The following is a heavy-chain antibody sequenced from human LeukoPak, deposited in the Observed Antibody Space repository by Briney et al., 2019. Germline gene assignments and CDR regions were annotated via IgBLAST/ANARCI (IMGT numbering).Heavy chain of an antibody. D-gene: IGHD3-10*01. J-gene: IGHJ6*02. V-gene: IGHV4-59*12. CDR3: ARAFSGSGSYYNDPQDRYYYYGMDV. CDR1: GGSISSYY. CDR2: IYYSGST. Sequence: SETLSLTCTVSGGSISSYYWSWIRQPPGKGLEWIGYIYYSGSTNYNPSLKSRVTMSVDTSKSQFSLKLSSVTAADTAVYYCARAFSGSGSYYNDPQDRYYYYGMDVWGQGTTVTVSS.